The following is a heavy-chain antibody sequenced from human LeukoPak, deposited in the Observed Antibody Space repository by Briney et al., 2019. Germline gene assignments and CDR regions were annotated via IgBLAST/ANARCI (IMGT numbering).Heavy chain of an antibody. Sequence: ASVKVSCKASGYTFSNYYIHWVRQAPGQGLEWMGIIGGSTNYAQKLQGRVTMTTDTSTSTAYMELRSLRSDDTAVYYCARWYYYGSGSYLFTFDIWGQGTMVTVSS. J-gene: IGHJ3*02. CDR2: IGGST. CDR1: GYTFSNYY. V-gene: IGHV1-46*01. CDR3: ARWYYYGSGSYLFTFDI. D-gene: IGHD3-10*01.